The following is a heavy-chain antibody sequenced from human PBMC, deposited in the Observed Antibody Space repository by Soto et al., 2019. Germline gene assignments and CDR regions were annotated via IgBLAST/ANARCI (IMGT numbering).Heavy chain of an antibody. CDR2: ISRDGRTK. V-gene: IGHV3-30*03. Sequence: PGGSLRLSCSVSGFTVSSKGMHWVRQAPGKGLEWVAVISRDGRTKFYADSVEGRFTISKDSSRNTLFLEMDSLRSDDTAVYYCTGEVASGYWGQGTLVTVSS. CDR3: TGEVASGY. J-gene: IGHJ4*02. CDR1: GFTVSSKG. D-gene: IGHD2-8*02.